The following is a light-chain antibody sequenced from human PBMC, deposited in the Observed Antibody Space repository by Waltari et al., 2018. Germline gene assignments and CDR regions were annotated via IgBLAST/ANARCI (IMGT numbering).Light chain of an antibody. Sequence: QLTQSPSPLSASVGDRVTITCRASQGISNFLAWYQQKPGKAPEVLIFAASTLRTGVPSRFSGRGSGTDFTLTISSLQPEDFATYFCQQLDTYPRTFGQGTKVEIK. CDR1: QGISNF. J-gene: IGKJ1*01. CDR2: AAS. CDR3: QQLDTYPRT. V-gene: IGKV1-9*01.